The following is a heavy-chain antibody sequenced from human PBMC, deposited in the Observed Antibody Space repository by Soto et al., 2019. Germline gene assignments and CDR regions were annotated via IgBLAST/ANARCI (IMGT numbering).Heavy chain of an antibody. V-gene: IGHV4-4*07. Sequence: SETLSLTCTVSGGSINTFYWSWVRQPAGKGLEWIGRIFSSGSTSFNPSLESRVAMSVDTYKNHFSLNLSSVTAADMAVYYCAREGSYSAYNFAHGIQLWSFDFWGQGALVTVSS. CDR3: AREGSYSAYNFAHGIQLWSFDF. D-gene: IGHD5-12*01. CDR1: GGSINTFY. J-gene: IGHJ4*02. CDR2: IFSSGST.